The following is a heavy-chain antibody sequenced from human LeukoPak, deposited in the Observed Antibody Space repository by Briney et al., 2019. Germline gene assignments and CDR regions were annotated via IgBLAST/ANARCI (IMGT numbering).Heavy chain of an antibody. CDR3: AGWRTDNGVVPATLRNYYFDY. J-gene: IGHJ4*02. CDR2: INAGNGNT. V-gene: IGHV1-3*03. CDR1: GYTFTSYA. D-gene: IGHD2-2*01. Sequence: ASVKVSCKASGYTFTSYAMHWVRQAPGQRLEWMGWINAGNGNTKYSQEFQGRVTITRDTSASTAYMELSSLRSEDMAVYYWAGWRTDNGVVPATLRNYYFDYWGQGTLVTVSS.